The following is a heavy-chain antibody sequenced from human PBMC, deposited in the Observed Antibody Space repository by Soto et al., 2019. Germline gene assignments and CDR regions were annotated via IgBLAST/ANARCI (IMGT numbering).Heavy chain of an antibody. Sequence: QITLKESGPTLVKPTQTLTLTCTFSGFSLSTSGVGVGWIRQPPGKALEWLALIYWDDDKRYSPSLTSRLTITKDTSKNQVVLTMTNMDPVDRATDYCAHVLVVVANYGMDVWGQGTTVTVSS. CDR1: GFSLSTSGVG. CDR2: IYWDDDK. J-gene: IGHJ6*02. V-gene: IGHV2-5*02. D-gene: IGHD2-15*01. CDR3: AHVLVVVANYGMDV.